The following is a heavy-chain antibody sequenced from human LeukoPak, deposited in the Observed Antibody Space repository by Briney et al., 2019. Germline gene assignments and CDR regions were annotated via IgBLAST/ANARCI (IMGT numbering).Heavy chain of an antibody. J-gene: IGHJ4*02. CDR2: VKDDGSST. D-gene: IGHD6-13*01. Sequence: PGGSLRLSCAASGFSLSPYWMHWVRQAPGKGLVWVSRVKDDGSSTNYADSVKGRFTISRDNSKNTLYLQMNSLRAEDTAVCYCARDFSVWGAAAGTCVDYWGQGTLVTVSS. V-gene: IGHV3-74*01. CDR3: ARDFSVWGAAAGTCVDY. CDR1: GFSLSPYW.